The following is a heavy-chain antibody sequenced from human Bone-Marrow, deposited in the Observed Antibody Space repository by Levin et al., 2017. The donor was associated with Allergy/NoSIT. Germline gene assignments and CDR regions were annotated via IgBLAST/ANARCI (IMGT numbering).Heavy chain of an antibody. J-gene: IGHJ3*02. Sequence: PSETLSLTCTVSGGSISTYYWSWMRQPPGKGLEWIGYIFHTGTTNYIPSLKSRVTISLDTSKNQISLRLNSVTAADTAVYFCARRVDTGALDAFDIWGQGTMVAVSS. D-gene: IGHD5-18*01. CDR2: IFHTGTT. CDR3: ARRVDTGALDAFDI. V-gene: IGHV4-59*12. CDR1: GGSISTYY.